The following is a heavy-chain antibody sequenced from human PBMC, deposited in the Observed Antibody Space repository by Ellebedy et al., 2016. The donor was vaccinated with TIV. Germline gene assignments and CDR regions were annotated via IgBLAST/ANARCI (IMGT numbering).Heavy chain of an antibody. CDR2: SGSGGGT. V-gene: IGHV3-23*01. J-gene: IGHJ4*02. CDR1: GFNFGSNA. D-gene: IGHD3-3*01. Sequence: GESLKISCAASGFNFGSNAMSWVRQTPGKGLEWVSGSGSGGGTHYADSVRGRLTISRDISKHTLHLQMNRLRAEDTAVYYCAKDLYYWSASDYWGQGTLATVSS. CDR3: AKDLYYWSASDY.